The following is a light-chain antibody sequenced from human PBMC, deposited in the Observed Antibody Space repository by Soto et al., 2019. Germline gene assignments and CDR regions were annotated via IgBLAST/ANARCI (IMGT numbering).Light chain of an antibody. Sequence: EIVLTQSPGTLSLSPGERATLSCRASQSLSINSLAWYQQKPGQSPRLLVYGASTRDTGIPDRFRGSGSGTDFALTISSLEPEDFAVYFCQQYGSYPLTFGGGTKVDIK. V-gene: IGKV3-20*01. CDR1: QSLSINS. CDR3: QQYGSYPLT. J-gene: IGKJ4*01. CDR2: GAS.